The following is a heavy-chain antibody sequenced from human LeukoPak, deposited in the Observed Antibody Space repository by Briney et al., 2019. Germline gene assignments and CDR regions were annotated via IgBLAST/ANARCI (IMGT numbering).Heavy chain of an antibody. D-gene: IGHD6-13*01. CDR2: ISGSGGST. CDR1: GFTFSSYA. CDR3: AKYWYSSSWYGDY. Sequence: GGSLRPSCAASGFTFSSYAMSWVRQAPGKGLEWVSAISGSGGSTYYADSVKGRFTISRDNSKNTLYLQMNSLRAEDTAVYYCAKYWYSSSWYGDYWGQGTLVTVSS. J-gene: IGHJ4*02. V-gene: IGHV3-23*01.